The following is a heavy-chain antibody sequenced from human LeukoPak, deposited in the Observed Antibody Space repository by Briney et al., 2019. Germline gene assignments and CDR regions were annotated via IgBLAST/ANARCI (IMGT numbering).Heavy chain of an antibody. V-gene: IGHV7-4-1*02. J-gene: IGHJ6*02. CDR2: INTNTGNP. CDR1: RYTFTSYA. D-gene: IGHD2-2*01. CDR3: ARGGSVVPADRYGMDV. Sequence: GASVKVSCKASRYTFTSYAMNWVRQAPGQGLEWMGWINTNTGNPTYAQGFTGRFVFSLDASVSTAYLQISSLKAEDTAVYYCARGGSVVPADRYGMDVWGQGTTVTVSS.